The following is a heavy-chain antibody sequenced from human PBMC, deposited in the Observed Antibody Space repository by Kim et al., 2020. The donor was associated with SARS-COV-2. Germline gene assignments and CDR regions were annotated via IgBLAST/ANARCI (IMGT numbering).Heavy chain of an antibody. CDR2: IYYSGST. CDR3: ARSQVVILKMGFDY. J-gene: IGHJ4*02. V-gene: IGHV4-39*01. Sequence: SETLSLTCTVSGGSINSNSYYWGWIRQPPGKALEWIGSIYYSGSTYYNPSLKSRVTISVDTSKNRFSLRLSSVTAADTSVYYCARSQVVILKMGFDYWGQGTLVTVSS. D-gene: IGHD3-22*01. CDR1: GGSINSNSYY.